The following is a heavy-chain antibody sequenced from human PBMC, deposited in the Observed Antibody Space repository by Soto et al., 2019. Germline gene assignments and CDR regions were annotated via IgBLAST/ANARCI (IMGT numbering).Heavy chain of an antibody. CDR2: ISYDGSNK. J-gene: IGHJ4*02. CDR3: AQDCSGGSCYLDY. Sequence: QVQLVESGGGVVQPGRSLRLSCAASGFTFSSYGMHWVRQAPGKGLEWVAVISYDGSNKYYADSVKGRFTISRDNSKNTLYLQMNSLRAEDTAVYYCAQDCSGGSCYLDYWGQGTLVTVSS. CDR1: GFTFSSYG. V-gene: IGHV3-30*18. D-gene: IGHD2-15*01.